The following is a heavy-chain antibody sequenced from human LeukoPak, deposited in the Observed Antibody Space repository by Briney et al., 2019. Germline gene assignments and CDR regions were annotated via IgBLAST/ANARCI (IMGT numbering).Heavy chain of an antibody. CDR3: AGVIARSGSYSLDY. D-gene: IGHD1-26*01. J-gene: IGHJ4*02. CDR1: VYNFTTYG. CDR2: ISDHNGDT. Sequence: VTVSYKPCVYNFTTYGISGVRQPPGQGVEGMGWISDHNGDTNYAQRLQGRVTMTTDTSTSTAYMELRSLRSDDTAVYYCAGVIARSGSYSLDYWSQGTLVTVSS. V-gene: IGHV1-18*01.